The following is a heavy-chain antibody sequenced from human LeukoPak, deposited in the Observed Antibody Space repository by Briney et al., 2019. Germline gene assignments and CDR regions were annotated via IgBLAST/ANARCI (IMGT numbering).Heavy chain of an antibody. V-gene: IGHV4-59*01. D-gene: IGHD6-13*01. J-gene: IGHJ4*02. CDR3: VRDLQAGY. Sequence: SETLSLTCTVSSGSISSYYWSWIRQPPGKGLEWIGYMYYSGSTNYNPSLKSRVTISVDTSKNQFSLRVTSVTAADTAVYYCVRDLQAGYWGQETLVTVSS. CDR2: MYYSGST. CDR1: SGSISSYY.